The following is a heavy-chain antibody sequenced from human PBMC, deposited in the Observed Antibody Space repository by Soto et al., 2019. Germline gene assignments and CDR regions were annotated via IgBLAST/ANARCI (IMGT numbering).Heavy chain of an antibody. Sequence: ASVKVSCKASGYTFTSYYMHWVRQAPGQGLERMGIINPSGGSTSYAQKLRGRVTMTRDTSTSTVYMEFSSLRSEDTALYFCARDLESAVTETDDYWGQGTLVTVSS. CDR3: ARDLESAVTETDDY. V-gene: IGHV1-46*03. J-gene: IGHJ4*02. CDR2: INPSGGST. D-gene: IGHD2-21*02. CDR1: GYTFTSYY.